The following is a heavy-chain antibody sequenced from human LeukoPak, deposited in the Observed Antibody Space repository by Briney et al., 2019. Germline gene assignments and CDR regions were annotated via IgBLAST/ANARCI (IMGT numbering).Heavy chain of an antibody. J-gene: IGHJ3*02. V-gene: IGHV3-33*01. CDR1: GFTFSSYG. CDR3: ATPEPTRTYYDFWSGYEYDAFDI. Sequence: SGRSLRLSCAASGFTFSSYGMHWVRQAPGKGLEWVAVIWYDGSNKYYADSVKGRFTISRDNSKNTLYLQMNSLRAEDTAVYYCATPEPTRTYYDFWSGYEYDAFDIWGPGTMVTVSS. D-gene: IGHD3-3*01. CDR2: IWYDGSNK.